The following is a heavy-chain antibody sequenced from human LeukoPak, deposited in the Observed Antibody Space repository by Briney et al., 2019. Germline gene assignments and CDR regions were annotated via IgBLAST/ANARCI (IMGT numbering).Heavy chain of an antibody. CDR2: ISYDGSNK. V-gene: IGHV3-30-3*01. D-gene: IGHD3-3*01. Sequence: GRSLRLSCAASGFTFSSYAMHWVRRAPGKGLEWVAVISYDGSNKYYADSVKGRFTISRDNSKNTLYLQMNSLRAEDTAVYYCARVVYDFWSGPFDYWGQGTLVTVSS. J-gene: IGHJ4*02. CDR1: GFTFSSYA. CDR3: ARVVYDFWSGPFDY.